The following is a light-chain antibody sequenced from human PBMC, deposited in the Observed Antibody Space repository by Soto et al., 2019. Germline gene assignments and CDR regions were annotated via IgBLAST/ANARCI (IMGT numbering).Light chain of an antibody. Sequence: DLQMSKSPVTLSASHEDRVTITCRASQSASTFLAWYQQKPGQAPKLLIYDASTLQSGVPSRFSASGSGTEFILTISSRQPAEFAAHYCQQYTDDIPRTFGQGTRV. CDR1: QSASTF. J-gene: IGKJ1*01. V-gene: IGKV1-5*01. CDR2: DAS. CDR3: QQYTDDIPRT.